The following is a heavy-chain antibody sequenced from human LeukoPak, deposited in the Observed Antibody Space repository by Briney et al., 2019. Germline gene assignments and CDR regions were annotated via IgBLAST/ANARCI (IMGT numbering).Heavy chain of an antibody. J-gene: IGHJ4*02. CDR3: ASQTEGYYFDY. V-gene: IGHV4-39*01. Sequence: SETLSLTCTVSGGSISSSSYYWGWIRRPPGKGLEWIGSIYYSGSTYYNPSLKSRVTISVDTSKNQFSLKLSSVTAADTAVYYCASQTEGYYFDYWGQGTLVTVSS. CDR2: IYYSGST. CDR1: GGSISSSSYY. D-gene: IGHD2-21*02.